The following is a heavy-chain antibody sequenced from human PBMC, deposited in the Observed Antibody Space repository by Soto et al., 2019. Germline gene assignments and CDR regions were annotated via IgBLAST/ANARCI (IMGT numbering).Heavy chain of an antibody. CDR3: FSTVVVVAAKLFDY. CDR2: IRSKANSYAT. V-gene: IGHV3-73*01. CDR1: GFTFSGSA. J-gene: IGHJ4*02. D-gene: IGHD2-15*01. Sequence: GGSLRLSCAASGFTFSGSAMHWVRQASGKGLEWVGRIRSKANSYATAYAASVKGRFTISRDDSKNTAYLQMNSLKTEDTAVYYCFSTVVVVAAKLFDYWGQGTLVTVSS.